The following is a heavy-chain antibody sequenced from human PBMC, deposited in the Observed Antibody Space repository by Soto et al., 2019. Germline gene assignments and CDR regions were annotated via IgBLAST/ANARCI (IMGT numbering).Heavy chain of an antibody. CDR3: ARDPSYYSDSSGYYYYGMDV. J-gene: IGHJ6*02. CDR1: GYTFTSYA. V-gene: IGHV1-3*01. Sequence: ASVKVSCKASGYTFTSYAMHWVRQAPGQRLEWMGWINAGNGNTKYSQKFQGRVTITRDTSASTAYMELSSLRSEDTAVYYCARDPSYYSDSSGYYYYGMDVWGQGTTVTVSS. D-gene: IGHD3-22*01. CDR2: INAGNGNT.